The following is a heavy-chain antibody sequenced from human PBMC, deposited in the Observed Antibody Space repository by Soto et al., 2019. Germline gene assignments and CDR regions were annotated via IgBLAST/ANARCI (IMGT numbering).Heavy chain of an antibody. Sequence: QVQLVQSGAEVKKPGSSVKVSCKASGGTFNTYTISWVRQAPGQGLEWMGRIIPILGIAKYAQKFQGRVTITPDKSTSTAYMELSSLRSDDTAVHYCARETAVAAKTSDVFDIWGQGTMVTVSS. V-gene: IGHV1-69*02. CDR3: ARETAVAAKTSDVFDI. J-gene: IGHJ3*02. D-gene: IGHD6-19*01. CDR1: GGTFNTYT. CDR2: IIPILGIA.